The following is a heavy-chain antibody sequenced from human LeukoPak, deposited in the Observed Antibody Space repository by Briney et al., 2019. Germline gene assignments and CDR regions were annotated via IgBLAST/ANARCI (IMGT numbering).Heavy chain of an antibody. CDR2: INSDGSST. D-gene: IGHD3-22*01. V-gene: IGHV3-74*01. J-gene: IGHJ1*01. CDR1: GFTFSSYW. CDR3: ARDETNYYDSSGYYYFHN. Sequence: GGSLRLSCAASGFTFSSYWMHWVRQAPGKGLVWVSRINSDGSSTSYADSVKGRFTISRDNAKNTLYLQMNSLRAEDTAVYYCARDETNYYDSSGYYYFHNWGQGTLVTVSS.